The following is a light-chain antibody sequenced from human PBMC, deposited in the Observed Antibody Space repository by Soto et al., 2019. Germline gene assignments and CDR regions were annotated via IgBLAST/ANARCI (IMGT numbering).Light chain of an antibody. V-gene: IGLV2-14*01. J-gene: IGLJ1*01. CDR3: SSFTSSSTQV. CDR2: EVS. Sequence: QSALTQPASVSGSPGQSITISCTGTSSDVGGYNYVSWYQQHPGKVPKLMIYEVSNRPSGVVNRFSGSKSGNTASLTISGLQGEDEADYYCSSFTSSSTQVFGTGTKLTVL. CDR1: SSDVGGYNY.